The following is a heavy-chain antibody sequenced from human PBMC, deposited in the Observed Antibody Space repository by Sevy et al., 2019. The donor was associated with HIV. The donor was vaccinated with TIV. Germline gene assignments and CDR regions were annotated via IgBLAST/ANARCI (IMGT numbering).Heavy chain of an antibody. V-gene: IGHV3-30-3*01. D-gene: IGHD1-26*01. Sequence: GGSLRLSCAASGFTFSSYAMHWVRQAPGKGLEWVAVISYDGSNKYYADSVKGLFTISRDNSKNTLYLQMNSQRAEDTAVYYGARVRSKGGLDAFDIWGQGTMVTVSS. CDR2: ISYDGSNK. CDR3: ARVRSKGGLDAFDI. J-gene: IGHJ3*02. CDR1: GFTFSSYA.